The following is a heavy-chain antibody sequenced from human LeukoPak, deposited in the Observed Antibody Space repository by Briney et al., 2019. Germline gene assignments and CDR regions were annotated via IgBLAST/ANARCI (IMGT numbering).Heavy chain of an antibody. CDR3: ARVVKDTRGDYPDY. CDR2: IYYSGST. CDR1: GGSISSGDYY. Sequence: PPETLSLTCTVSGGSISSGDYYWSWIRQPPGKGLEWIGYIYYSGSTYYNPSLKSRVTISVSTSKNHFSLRPTSVTAADTAVYYCARVVKDTRGDYPDYWGQGILVTVSS. V-gene: IGHV4-30-4*01. J-gene: IGHJ4*02.